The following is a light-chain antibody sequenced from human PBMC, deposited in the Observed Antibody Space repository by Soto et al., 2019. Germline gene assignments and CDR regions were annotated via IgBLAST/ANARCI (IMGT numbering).Light chain of an antibody. CDR3: QHYNNWPPYT. Sequence: EIVMTQSPATLSVSPGERATLSCRASQSVSSNLAWYQQKPGQAPRLLIYGASARATGTPARFRGSGSGTEFTLTISSLQSDDFVVYYCQHYNNWPPYTVGQGTKVDIK. CDR1: QSVSSN. V-gene: IGKV3-15*01. J-gene: IGKJ2*01. CDR2: GAS.